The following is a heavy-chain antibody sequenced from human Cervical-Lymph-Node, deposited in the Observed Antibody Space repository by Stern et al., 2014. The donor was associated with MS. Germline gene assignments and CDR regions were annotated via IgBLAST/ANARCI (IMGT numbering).Heavy chain of an antibody. J-gene: IGHJ4*02. CDR2: ISWNSGSI. Sequence: EVQLVQSGGGLVQPGRSLRLSCAASGFTFDDYAMHWVRQAPGKGLEWVSGISWNSGSIGYADSVKGRFTISRDNAKNSLYLQMNSLRAEDTALYYCAKDIYTRDYGDEVFDYWGQGTLVTVSS. V-gene: IGHV3-9*01. CDR1: GFTFDDYA. CDR3: AKDIYTRDYGDEVFDY. D-gene: IGHD4-17*01.